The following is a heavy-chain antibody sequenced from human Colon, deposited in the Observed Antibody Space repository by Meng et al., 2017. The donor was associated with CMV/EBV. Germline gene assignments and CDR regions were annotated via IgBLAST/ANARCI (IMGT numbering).Heavy chain of an antibody. Sequence: GESLKISCAASGFTFSTYAMTWVRQAPGKGLEWVSVIYSGDDRTQYGDSVKGRFTISRDNSKNTLVLQMDSLRAEDTATFYCARQGFGDYSYYFDHWGQGILVTVSS. CDR3: ARQGFGDYSYYFDH. J-gene: IGHJ4*02. CDR1: GFTFSTYA. D-gene: IGHD4-17*01. V-gene: IGHV3-23*03. CDR2: IYSGDDRT.